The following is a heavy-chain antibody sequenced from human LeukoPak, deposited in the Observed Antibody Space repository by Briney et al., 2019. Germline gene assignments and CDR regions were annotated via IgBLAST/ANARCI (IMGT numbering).Heavy chain of an antibody. CDR3: ARESEESFDY. J-gene: IGHJ4*02. CDR1: GFTFSSYA. Sequence: GGSLRLSCAASGFTFSSYAMSWVRQAPGKGLEWVSSISDNIRSTFYADSVKGRFTISRDNARNSLYLQMNSLRAEDSAAYYCARESEESFDYWGQGTLVTVSS. V-gene: IGHV3-21*01. D-gene: IGHD3-10*01. CDR2: ISDNIRST.